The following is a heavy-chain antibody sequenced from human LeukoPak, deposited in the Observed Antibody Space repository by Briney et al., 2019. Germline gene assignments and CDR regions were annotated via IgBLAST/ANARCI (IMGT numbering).Heavy chain of an antibody. CDR1: GFTVSSNY. Sequence: GGSLRLSCAASGFTVSSNYMNWVRQAPGKGLEWVSVIYSGGSTIYADSVKGRFTISRDSSKNTLYLQMNSLRAEDTAVYYCAKDCSPPGASLCYFDYWGQGSLVTVSS. CDR3: AKDCSPPGASLCYFDY. D-gene: IGHD3-10*02. J-gene: IGHJ4*02. V-gene: IGHV3-66*01. CDR2: IYSGGST.